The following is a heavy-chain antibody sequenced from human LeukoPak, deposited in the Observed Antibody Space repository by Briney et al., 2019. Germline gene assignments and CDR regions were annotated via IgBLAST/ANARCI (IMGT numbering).Heavy chain of an antibody. D-gene: IGHD5-12*01. V-gene: IGHV1-8*01. CDR1: GYTFTSYD. CDR3: ARGGSGYDSFDY. Sequence: ASVKVSCKASGYTFTSYDINWVRQATGQGLEWMGWMNPNSGNTGYAQKFQGRVTMTRNTSISTAYMELSSLRSEHTAVYYCARGGSGYDSFDYWGQGTLVTVSS. CDR2: MNPNSGNT. J-gene: IGHJ4*02.